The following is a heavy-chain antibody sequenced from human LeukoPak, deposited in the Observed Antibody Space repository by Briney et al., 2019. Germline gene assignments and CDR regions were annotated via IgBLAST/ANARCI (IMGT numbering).Heavy chain of an antibody. Sequence: SETLSLTCTVSGGSISSSSYYWGWIRQPPGKGLKWIGSIYYSGSTYYNPSLKSRVTISVDTSKNQFSLKLSSVTAADTAVYYCASEIVGATSWFDPWGQGTLVTVSS. J-gene: IGHJ5*02. CDR1: GGSISSSSYY. V-gene: IGHV4-39*07. CDR2: IYYSGST. CDR3: ASEIVGATSWFDP. D-gene: IGHD1-26*01.